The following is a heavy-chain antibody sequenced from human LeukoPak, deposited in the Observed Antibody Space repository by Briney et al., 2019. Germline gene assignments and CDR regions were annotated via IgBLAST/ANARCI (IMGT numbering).Heavy chain of an antibody. D-gene: IGHD6-13*01. CDR3: ARDEPRLIAAAGTYRYFQH. V-gene: IGHV3-48*04. Sequence: GGSLRLSCAASGFTFSSYSMNWVRQAPGKGLEWVSYISSSSSTIYYADSVKGRFTISRDNAKNSLYLQMNSLRAEDTAVYYCARDEPRLIAAAGTYRYFQHWGQGTLVTVSS. CDR2: ISSSSSTI. CDR1: GFTFSSYS. J-gene: IGHJ1*01.